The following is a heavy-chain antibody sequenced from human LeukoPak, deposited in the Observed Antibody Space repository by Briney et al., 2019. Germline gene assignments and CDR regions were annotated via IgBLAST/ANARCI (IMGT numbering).Heavy chain of an antibody. CDR2: IYYSGST. Sequence: SSETLSLTCTVSGGSISSGDYYWSWIRQPPGKGLEWIGYIYYSGSTYYNPSLKSRVTISVDTSKNQFSLKLSSVTAADTAVYYCARVKKEVVRYLYYYYGMDVWGQGTTVTVSS. D-gene: IGHD2-2*01. CDR3: ARVKKEVVRYLYYYYGMDV. J-gene: IGHJ6*02. V-gene: IGHV4-30-4*01. CDR1: GGSISSGDYY.